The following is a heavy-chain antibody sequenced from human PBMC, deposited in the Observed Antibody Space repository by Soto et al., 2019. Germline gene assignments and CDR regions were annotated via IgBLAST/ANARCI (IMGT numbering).Heavy chain of an antibody. V-gene: IGHV3-30-3*01. Sequence: GGSLRLSCAASGFTFSSYAMHWVRQAPGKGLEWVAVISYDGSNKYYADSVKGRFTISRDNSKNTLYLQMNSLRAEDTAVYYCARGRAAAGRRSVPGGYYGMDVWGQGTTVTVSS. CDR3: ARGRAAAGRRSVPGGYYGMDV. D-gene: IGHD6-13*01. J-gene: IGHJ6*02. CDR2: ISYDGSNK. CDR1: GFTFSSYA.